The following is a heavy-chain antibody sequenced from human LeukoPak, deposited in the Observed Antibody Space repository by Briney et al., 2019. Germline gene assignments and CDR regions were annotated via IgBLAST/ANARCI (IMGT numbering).Heavy chain of an antibody. CDR1: GGSISSGDYY. J-gene: IGHJ4*02. V-gene: IGHV4-30-4*08. CDR2: IYYSGST. D-gene: IGHD6-13*01. Sequence: SETLSLTCTVSGGSISSGDYYWSWIRQPPGKGLEWIGYIYYSGSTYYNPSLKSRVTISVDTSKNQFSLKLSSVTAADTAVYYCARGRAAARIYYFDYWGQGTLVTVSS. CDR3: ARGRAAARIYYFDY.